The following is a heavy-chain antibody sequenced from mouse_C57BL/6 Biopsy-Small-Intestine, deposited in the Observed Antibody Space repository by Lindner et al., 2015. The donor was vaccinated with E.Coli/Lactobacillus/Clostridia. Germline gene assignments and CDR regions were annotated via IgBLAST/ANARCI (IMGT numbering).Heavy chain of an antibody. D-gene: IGHD1-3*01. Sequence: SVKVSCKASGGTFSSETISWVRQAPGQGPEWMGMIIPSLNVANNAQKFQGRVTMTADTSTTTASLELSSLRSDDTAVYYCTRGSGPSVKVVAPFDLWGRGTQVTVPS. CDR3: TRGSGPSVKVVAPFDL. V-gene: IGHV1S126*01. J-gene: IGHJ1*01. CDR2: IIPSLNVA. CDR1: GGTFSSET.